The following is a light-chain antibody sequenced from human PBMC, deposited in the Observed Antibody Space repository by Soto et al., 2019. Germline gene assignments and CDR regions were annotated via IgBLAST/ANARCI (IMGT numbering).Light chain of an antibody. CDR3: CSYAGSFYV. CDR2: EGS. V-gene: IGLV2-23*01. J-gene: IGLJ1*01. Sequence: SGLTQPASVSGAPGQSITISCPGTSIDVGSYNLVSWYQQHPGKAPKLMIYEGSKRPSGVSNRFSGSKSGNTASLTISGLQAEDEADYYCCSYAGSFYVLGNGTKVTVL. CDR1: SIDVGSYNL.